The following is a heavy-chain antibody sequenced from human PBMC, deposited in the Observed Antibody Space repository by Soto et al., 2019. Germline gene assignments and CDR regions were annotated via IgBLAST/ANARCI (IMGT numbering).Heavy chain of an antibody. CDR1: GFTFSSYA. D-gene: IGHD3-10*01. V-gene: IGHV3-64*01. CDR3: ARATVLLWFGELSGRYFDY. Sequence: GGSLRLSCAASGFTFSSYAMHWVRQAPGRGLEYVSAISSNGGSTYYANSVRGRFTISRDNSKNTLYLQMGSLRAEDMAVYYCARATVLLWFGELSGRYFDYWGQGTLVTVSS. J-gene: IGHJ4*02. CDR2: ISSNGGST.